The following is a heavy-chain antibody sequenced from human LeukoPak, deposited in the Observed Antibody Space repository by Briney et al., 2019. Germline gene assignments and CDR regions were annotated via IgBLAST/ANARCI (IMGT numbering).Heavy chain of an antibody. Sequence: PGGSLRLSCAASGFTFSSYEMNWVRQAPGKGLEWVSYISSSSSTIYYADSVKGRFTISRDNAKNSLYLQMNSLRAEDTAVYYCARSDYGDYVGRADYWGQGTLVTVSS. J-gene: IGHJ4*02. CDR2: ISSSSSTI. CDR3: ARSDYGDYVGRADY. V-gene: IGHV3-48*01. CDR1: GFTFSSYE. D-gene: IGHD4-17*01.